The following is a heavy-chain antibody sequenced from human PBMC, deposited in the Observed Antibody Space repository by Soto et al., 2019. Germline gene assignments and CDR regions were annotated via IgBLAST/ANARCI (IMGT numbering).Heavy chain of an antibody. D-gene: IGHD4-17*01. CDR1: GFTVSSNY. Sequence: GGSLRLSCAASGFTVSSNYMSWVRQAPGKGLEWVSVIYSGGSTYYADSVKGRFTISRDNSKNTLYLQMNSLRAEDTAVYYCARVYGDYQYYYYYYYMDVWGKGTTVTVSS. V-gene: IGHV3-66*01. CDR3: ARVYGDYQYYYYYYYMDV. CDR2: IYSGGST. J-gene: IGHJ6*03.